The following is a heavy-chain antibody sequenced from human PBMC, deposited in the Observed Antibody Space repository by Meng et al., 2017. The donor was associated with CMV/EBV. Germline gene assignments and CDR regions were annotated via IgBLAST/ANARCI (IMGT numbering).Heavy chain of an antibody. CDR3: ARVVLRFLEWSSGWFDP. J-gene: IGHJ5*02. CDR2: IYYSGST. D-gene: IGHD3-3*01. Sequence: ISSSSYYWGWIRQPPGKGLEWIGSIYYSGSTYYNPSLKSRVTISVDTSKNQFSLKLSSVTAADTAVYYCARVVLRFLEWSSGWFDPWGQGTLVTVSS. CDR1: ISSSSYY. V-gene: IGHV4-39*07.